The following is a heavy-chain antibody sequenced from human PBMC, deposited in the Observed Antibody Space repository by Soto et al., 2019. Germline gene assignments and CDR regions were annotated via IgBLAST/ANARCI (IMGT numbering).Heavy chain of an antibody. CDR3: ARDPGSSWYYYYYGMDV. V-gene: IGHV3-7*01. CDR2: IKQDGSEK. Sequence: GGSLRLSCAASGFTFSSYWMSWVRQAPGKGLEWVANIKQDGSEKYYVDSVKCRFTISRDNAKNSLYLQMNSLRAEDTAVYYCARDPGSSWYYYYYGMDVWGQGTTVTVSS. J-gene: IGHJ6*02. CDR1: GFTFSSYW. D-gene: IGHD6-13*01.